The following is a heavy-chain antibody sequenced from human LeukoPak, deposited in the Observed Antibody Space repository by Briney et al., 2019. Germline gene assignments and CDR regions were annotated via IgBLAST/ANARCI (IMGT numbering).Heavy chain of an antibody. J-gene: IGHJ6*02. CDR2: INTNTGNP. V-gene: IGHV7-4-1*02. CDR1: GYTFTSYA. CDR3: ARLPKPPYSSSWYYYGMDV. D-gene: IGHD6-13*01. Sequence: GASVKVSCKASGYTFTSYAMNWVRQAPGQGLEWMGWINTNTGNPTYAQGFTGRFVFSLDTSVSTAYLQISSLKAEDTAVYYCARLPKPPYSSSWYYYGMDVWGQGTTVTVSS.